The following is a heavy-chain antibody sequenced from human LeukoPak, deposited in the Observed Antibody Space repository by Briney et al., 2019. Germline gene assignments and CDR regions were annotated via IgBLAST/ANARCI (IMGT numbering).Heavy chain of an antibody. CDR1: GGTYSSYA. V-gene: IGHV1-69*13. D-gene: IGHD6-13*01. J-gene: IGHJ4*02. Sequence: ASVKVSCKASGGTYSSYAISWVRQAPGQELEWMGGIIPIFGTANYAQKFQGRVTITADESTSTAYMELSSLRSEDTAVYYCARPHSSSWYRFDYWGQGTLVTVSS. CDR2: IIPIFGTA. CDR3: ARPHSSSWYRFDY.